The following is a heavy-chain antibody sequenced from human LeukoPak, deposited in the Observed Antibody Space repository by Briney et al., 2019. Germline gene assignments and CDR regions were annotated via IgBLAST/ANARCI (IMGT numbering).Heavy chain of an antibody. D-gene: IGHD3-3*01. Sequence: GGSLRLSCAASGFTFSSYSMNWVRQAPGKGLEWVSYISSSSSTIYYADSVKGRFTISRDNAKNSLYLQMNSLRVEDTAVYYCARVPTYYTGGDYYYMDVWGKGTTVTVSS. CDR2: ISSSSSTI. V-gene: IGHV3-48*01. J-gene: IGHJ6*03. CDR1: GFTFSSYS. CDR3: ARVPTYYTGGDYYYMDV.